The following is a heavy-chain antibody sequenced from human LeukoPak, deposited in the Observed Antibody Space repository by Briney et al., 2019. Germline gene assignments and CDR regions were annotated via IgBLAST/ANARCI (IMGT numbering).Heavy chain of an antibody. CDR3: AKIPYYDFWSGRQYFDY. D-gene: IGHD3-3*01. CDR2: ISGSGGST. J-gene: IGHJ4*02. Sequence: GGSLRLSCAVSGFTFSSYAMSWVRQAPGKGLEWVSAISGSGGSTYYADSVKGRFTISRDNSKNTLYLQMNSLRAEDTAVYYCAKIPYYDFWSGRQYFDYWGQGTLVTVSS. CDR1: GFTFSSYA. V-gene: IGHV3-23*01.